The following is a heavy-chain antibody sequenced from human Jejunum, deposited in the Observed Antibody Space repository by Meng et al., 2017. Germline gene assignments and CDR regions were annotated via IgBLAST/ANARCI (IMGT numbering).Heavy chain of an antibody. V-gene: IGHV1-2*07. D-gene: IGHD3-3*01. Sequence: QVQLVQSGAEVKKPGASVRVSCKASGYNFIGYWVYWVRQAPGQGLEWIRWINPNGGGTNYAHKFLGRVTVTRDMSTSTVYMDMSRLTYDDTAVYYCTILEGGWGQGTLVTVSS. CDR2: INPNGGGT. CDR3: TILEGG. CDR1: GYNFIGYW. J-gene: IGHJ4*02.